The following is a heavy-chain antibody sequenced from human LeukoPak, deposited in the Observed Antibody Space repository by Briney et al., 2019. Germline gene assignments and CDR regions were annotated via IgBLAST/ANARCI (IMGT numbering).Heavy chain of an antibody. CDR1: GRSISSYY. CDR2: IYYSGST. CDR3: ARIHGDYNDP. V-gene: IGHV4-59*01. Sequence: AETLSLTCTVSGRSISSYYWSWIRQPPGKGLEWIGYIYYSGSTNYNPSLKSRVTISVDTSKNQFSLKLSSVTAADTAVYYCARIHGDYNDPWGQGTLVTVSS. J-gene: IGHJ5*02. D-gene: IGHD4-17*01.